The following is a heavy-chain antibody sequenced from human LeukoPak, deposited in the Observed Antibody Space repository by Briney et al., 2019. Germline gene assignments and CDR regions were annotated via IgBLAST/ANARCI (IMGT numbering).Heavy chain of an antibody. D-gene: IGHD3-3*01. V-gene: IGHV3-30*02. CDR1: GFTFSSYG. CDR2: IRYDGSNK. J-gene: IGHJ4*02. CDR3: ARDEDFDFDY. Sequence: PGGSLRLSCAASGFTFSSYGMHWVRQAPGKGLEWVAFIRYDGSNKYYADSVKGRFTISRDNAKNSLYLQMNSLRAEDTAVYYCARDEDFDFDYWGQGTLVTVSS.